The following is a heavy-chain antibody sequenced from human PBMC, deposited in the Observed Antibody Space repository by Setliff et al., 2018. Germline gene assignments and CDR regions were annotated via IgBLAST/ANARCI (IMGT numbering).Heavy chain of an antibody. Sequence: ETLSLTCSVSGGSIDSHYWSWIRQPPGKGLEWIGSIYYSGNTNYNPSLKSRVTISIDTSKNQFSLKLSSATAADTAVYHCARGKTFFGAFIRAFDIWGQGRMVTVS. V-gene: IGHV4-59*11. CDR3: ARGKTFFGAFIRAFDI. J-gene: IGHJ3*02. CDR2: IYYSGNT. D-gene: IGHD3-3*01. CDR1: GGSIDSHY.